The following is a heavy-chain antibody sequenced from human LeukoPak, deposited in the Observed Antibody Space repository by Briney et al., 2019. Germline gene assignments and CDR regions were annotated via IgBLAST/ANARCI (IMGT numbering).Heavy chain of an antibody. D-gene: IGHD2-2*01. J-gene: IGHJ5*02. CDR2: IYSGGST. Sequence: PGGSLRLSCAASGFTVSSNYMSWVRQAPGKGLEWVSVIYSGGSTYYADSVKGRFTISRDNSKNTLYLQMNSLRAEDTAVYYCARVGCSSTSCYAGGWFDPWGQGTLVTVPS. CDR3: ARVGCSSTSCYAGGWFDP. V-gene: IGHV3-53*01. CDR1: GFTVSSNY.